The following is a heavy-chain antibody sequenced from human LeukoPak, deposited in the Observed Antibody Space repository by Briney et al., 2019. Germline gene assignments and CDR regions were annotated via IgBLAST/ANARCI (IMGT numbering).Heavy chain of an antibody. D-gene: IGHD2-2*01. Sequence: GGSLRLSCAASGFTFSSYWMSWVRQAPGKGLEWVANIKQDGSEKYYVDSVKGRFTISRDNAKNSLYLQMDSLRAEDTAVYYCARLVRYCSRTSCFEWEENDYWGQGTLVTVSS. CDR3: ARLVRYCSRTSCFEWEENDY. CDR2: IKQDGSEK. V-gene: IGHV3-7*01. J-gene: IGHJ4*02. CDR1: GFTFSSYW.